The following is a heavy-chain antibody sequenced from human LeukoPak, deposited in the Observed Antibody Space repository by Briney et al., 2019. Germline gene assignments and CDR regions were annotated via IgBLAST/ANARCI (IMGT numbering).Heavy chain of an antibody. CDR3: ASLLGATTAIDY. D-gene: IGHD1-26*01. CDR1: GFTFSTHA. V-gene: IGHV3-23*01. CDR2: ITGSGGGT. J-gene: IGHJ4*02. Sequence: GGSLRLSCAASGFTFSTHAMTWVRQAPGKGLEWVSAITGSGGGTPYADSVKGRFTLSRDNSKNTLYLQMNSLRAEDTAVYYCASLLGATTAIDYWGQGTLVTVSS.